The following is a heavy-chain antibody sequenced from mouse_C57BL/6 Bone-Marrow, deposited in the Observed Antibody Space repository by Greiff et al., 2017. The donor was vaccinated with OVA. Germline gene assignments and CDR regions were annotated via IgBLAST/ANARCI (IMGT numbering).Heavy chain of an antibody. CDR3: AREGWEDAMDY. V-gene: IGHV1-80*01. Sequence: QVQLQQSGAELVKPGASVKISCKASGYAFSSYWMNWVKQRPGKGLEWIGQIYPGDGDTNYNGKFQGKATLTADKSSSTAYLQLSSLTSEDSAVYFCAREGWEDAMDYWGQGTSVTVSS. CDR2: IYPGDGDT. CDR1: GYAFSSYW. D-gene: IGHD3-3*01. J-gene: IGHJ4*01.